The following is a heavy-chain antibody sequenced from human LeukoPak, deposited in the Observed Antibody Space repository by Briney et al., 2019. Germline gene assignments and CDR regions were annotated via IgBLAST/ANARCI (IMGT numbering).Heavy chain of an antibody. J-gene: IGHJ4*02. D-gene: IGHD6-13*01. V-gene: IGHV3-66*01. CDR2: IYSGGTA. Sequence: GGSLRLSCAASGFTVSSNYMSWVRQAPGKGLERVSVIYSGGTAYYADSVKGRFIISRDNSKNTLYLQMHSLRAEDTAVYYCVRSYSSSWYDYWGQGTLVTVSS. CDR3: VRSYSSSWYDY. CDR1: GFTVSSNY.